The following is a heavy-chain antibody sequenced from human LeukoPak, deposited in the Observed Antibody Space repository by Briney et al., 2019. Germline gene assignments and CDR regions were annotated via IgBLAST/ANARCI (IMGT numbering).Heavy chain of an antibody. Sequence: SETLSLTCTVSGGSISSYYWSWIRQPPGKGLEWIGYIYYSGSTNYNPSLKSRVTISVDTSKNQFSLKLSSVTAADTAVYYCAREVGGSYYFDYWGQGTLVTASS. CDR1: GGSISSYY. CDR2: IYYSGST. D-gene: IGHD1-26*01. J-gene: IGHJ4*02. V-gene: IGHV4-59*01. CDR3: AREVGGSYYFDY.